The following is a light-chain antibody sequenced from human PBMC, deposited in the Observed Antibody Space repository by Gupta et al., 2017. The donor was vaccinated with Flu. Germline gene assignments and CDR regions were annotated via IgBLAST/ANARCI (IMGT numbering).Light chain of an antibody. CDR2: DTT. Sequence: QSVLTPPPSVSGAPGQTATIACPGSASTIGSGYDVHWYQQFPGAAPKLLIFDTTSRPSGVPDRFSGSKSVTSASLAITGLQAEDEADYYCQSYDSSLRGPVFGGGTKLTVL. J-gene: IGLJ2*01. CDR3: QSYDSSLRGPV. V-gene: IGLV1-40*01. CDR1: ASTIGSGYD.